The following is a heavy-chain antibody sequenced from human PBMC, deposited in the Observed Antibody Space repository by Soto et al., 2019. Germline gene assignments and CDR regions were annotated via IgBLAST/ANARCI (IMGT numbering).Heavy chain of an antibody. J-gene: IGHJ3*01. CDR2: ISRSGTT. V-gene: IGHV4-4*02. Sequence: SETLSLTYAVTGGSISSSNWWTWVRQPPGEGLEWVGEISRSGTTNYKPSLKSRVSISLDKSRNEFSLNLGSVTAADTAMYYCARDSASSGVFTWGQGTMVTVS. CDR3: ARDSASSGVFT. D-gene: IGHD6-19*01. CDR1: GGSISSSNW.